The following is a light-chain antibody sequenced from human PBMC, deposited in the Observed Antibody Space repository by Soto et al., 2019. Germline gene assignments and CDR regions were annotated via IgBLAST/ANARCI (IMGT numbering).Light chain of an antibody. CDR1: QSISSW. V-gene: IGKV1-5*01. J-gene: IGKJ2*01. Sequence: DIQMTQSPSTLSASVGDRVTITCRASQSISSWLAWYQQKPGKAPKLLIYDASSLESGVPSRFSGSGSGTEFTLXXXXXXXXXFATYYCQXXXXXXXPFG. CDR2: DAS. CDR3: QXXXXXXXP.